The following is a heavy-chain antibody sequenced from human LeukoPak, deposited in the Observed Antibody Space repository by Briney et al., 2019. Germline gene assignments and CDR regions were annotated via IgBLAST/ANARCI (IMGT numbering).Heavy chain of an antibody. V-gene: IGHV4-39*07. Sequence: SETLSLTCTVSGGSISSSSYYWSWVRQPPGKGLEWIGDIYYRGSAFCNPSLKSRVTMSVDTSKNQFSLKLSSVTAADTAVYYCARKPIVNSAWYYFDYWGQGTLVTVSS. CDR1: GGSISSSSYY. D-gene: IGHD3-22*01. CDR2: IYYRGSA. J-gene: IGHJ4*02. CDR3: ARKPIVNSAWYYFDY.